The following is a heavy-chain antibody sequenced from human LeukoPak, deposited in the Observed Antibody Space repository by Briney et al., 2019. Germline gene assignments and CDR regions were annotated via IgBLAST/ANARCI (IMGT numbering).Heavy chain of an antibody. CDR1: GYSISSGYY. J-gene: IGHJ6*03. CDR2: IYHSGST. CDR3: ARNDYSNYKYYYYMDV. V-gene: IGHV4-38-2*02. Sequence: PSETLSLTCTVSGYSISSGYYWGWIRPPPGKGLEWIGSIYHSGSTYYNPSLKSRVTISVDTSKNQFSLKLSSVTAADTAVYYCARNDYSNYKYYYYMDVWGKGTTVTVSS. D-gene: IGHD4-11*01.